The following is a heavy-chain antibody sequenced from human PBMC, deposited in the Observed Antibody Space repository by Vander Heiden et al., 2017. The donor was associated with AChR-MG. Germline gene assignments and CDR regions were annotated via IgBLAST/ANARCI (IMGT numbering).Heavy chain of an antibody. CDR3: AGGTHASGWLI. CDR1: GDSFSPNSGA. CDR2: TFYRSKWYF. Sequence: QVPLQQSGPGLVKPSQTLPLTCAISGDSFSPNSGAWNWIRQSPSRGLEWLGRTFYRSKWYFEYAVSVRGRITINPDTSSNQFSLHLSSVTPEDTAMYYCAGGTHASGWLIWGQGTLVTVSS. V-gene: IGHV6-1*01. D-gene: IGHD6-19*01. J-gene: IGHJ4*02.